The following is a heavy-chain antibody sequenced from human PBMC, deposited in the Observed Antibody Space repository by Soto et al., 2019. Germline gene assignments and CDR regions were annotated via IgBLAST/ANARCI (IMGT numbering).Heavy chain of an antibody. D-gene: IGHD3-10*01. V-gene: IGHV3-23*01. CDR3: AKVLLDGYYYGMDV. CDR1: GFTFISLA. CDR2: ISGSGGST. J-gene: IGHJ6*02. Sequence: PWGTLIRSYTASGFTFISLAMSWVRPAPGKGLEWVSAISGSGGSTYYADSVKGRFTISRDNSKNTLHLQMNSLRAEDTAVYYCAKVLLDGYYYGMDVWGQGTTVTVSS.